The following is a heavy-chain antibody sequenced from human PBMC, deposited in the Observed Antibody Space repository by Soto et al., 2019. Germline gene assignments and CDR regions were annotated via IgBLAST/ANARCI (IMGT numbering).Heavy chain of an antibody. J-gene: IGHJ5*02. Sequence: EVQLVESGGGLVQPGRSLRLSCAASGFTFDDYAMHWVRQAPGKGLEWVSGISWNSGSIGYADSVKGRFTISRDNAKNSLYLQMNSLRAEDTALYYCAKDFQGIAAACFRFDPWGQGTLVTVSS. CDR2: ISWNSGSI. CDR3: AKDFQGIAAACFRFDP. CDR1: GFTFDDYA. V-gene: IGHV3-9*01. D-gene: IGHD6-13*01.